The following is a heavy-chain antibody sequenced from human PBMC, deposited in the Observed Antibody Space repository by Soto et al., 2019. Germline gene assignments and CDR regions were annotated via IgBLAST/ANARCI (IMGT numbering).Heavy chain of an antibody. J-gene: IGHJ6*03. CDR1: GGSLRDYF. CDR2: INHLGSI. V-gene: IGHV4-34*01. Sequence: SETPALTCTVSGGSLRDYFWSWIRQPPGMALEWIGEINHLGSINYNPSLKSRVTMSVDTSKNQFSLTLNSVTAEDTATYYCARGGISHWAYFYYMDVWDRGTTVTVSS. D-gene: IGHD2-21*01. CDR3: ARGGISHWAYFYYMDV.